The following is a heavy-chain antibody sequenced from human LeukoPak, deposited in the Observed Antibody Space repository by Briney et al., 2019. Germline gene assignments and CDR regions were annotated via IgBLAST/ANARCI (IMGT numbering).Heavy chain of an antibody. CDR1: VFSFSSYW. V-gene: IGHV3-7*01. J-gene: IGHJ4*02. Sequence: GGSLRLSCAASVFSFSSYWMNWVRQAPWKGLEWVANIKQDGSEKYYVDSVKGRFTISRDNAKNSLYLQMNSLRAEDTAVYYCARDRGYFDYWGQGTLVTVSS. CDR3: ARDRGYFDY. CDR2: IKQDGSEK.